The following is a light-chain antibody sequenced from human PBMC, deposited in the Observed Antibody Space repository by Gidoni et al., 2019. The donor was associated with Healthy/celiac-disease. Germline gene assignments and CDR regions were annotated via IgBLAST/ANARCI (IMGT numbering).Light chain of an antibody. CDR1: SLSSYY. CDR2: GKN. J-gene: IGLJ2*01. V-gene: IGLV3-19*01. CDR3: NSRDSSGNHLV. Sequence: SSELTQDPAVSVALGQTVRITCQGDSLSSYYASWYQPKPGQATVLVIFGKNNRPSWIPDRFSGSSSGNTASLTITGAQAEDEADYYCNSRDSSGNHLVFGGGTKLTVL.